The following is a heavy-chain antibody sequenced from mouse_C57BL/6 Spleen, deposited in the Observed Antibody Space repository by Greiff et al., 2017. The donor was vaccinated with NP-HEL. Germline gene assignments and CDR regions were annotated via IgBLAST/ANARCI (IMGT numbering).Heavy chain of an antibody. D-gene: IGHD2-13*01. Sequence: EVNVVESEGGLVQPGSSMKLSCTASGFTFSDYYMAWVRQVPEKGLEWVANINYDGSSTYYLDSLKSRFIISRDNAKNILYLQMSSLKSEDTATYYCARGNLPTRYFDVWGTGTTVTVSS. CDR2: INYDGSST. CDR3: ARGNLPTRYFDV. V-gene: IGHV5-16*01. J-gene: IGHJ1*03. CDR1: GFTFSDYY.